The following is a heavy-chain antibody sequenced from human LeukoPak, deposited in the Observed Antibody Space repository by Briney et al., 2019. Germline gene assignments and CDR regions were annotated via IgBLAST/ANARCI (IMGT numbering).Heavy chain of an antibody. D-gene: IGHD5-24*01. J-gene: IGHJ4*02. V-gene: IGHV3-48*04. CDR3: ARVLRWLQEADY. CDR2: ISSSGSTI. Sequence: GRSLRLSCAASGFTFSSYGMNWVRQAPGKGLEWVSYISSSGSTIYYADSVKGRFTISRDNAKNSLYLQMNSLRAEDTAVYYCARVLRWLQEADYWGQGTLVTVSS. CDR1: GFTFSSYG.